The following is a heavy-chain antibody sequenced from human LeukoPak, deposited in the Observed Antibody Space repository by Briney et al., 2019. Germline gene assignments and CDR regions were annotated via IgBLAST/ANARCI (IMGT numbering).Heavy chain of an antibody. V-gene: IGHV4-59*01. D-gene: IGHD3-10*01. Sequence: PSETLSLTCTVSGDSINGYFWSWIRQPPGKGLEWSGYIYYSASTNYNPSLKGRLAISVDPSKNQVSLRLSSVTPADTAVYYCARGFLGAPSFDYWGQGILVSVSS. CDR2: IYYSAST. CDR3: ARGFLGAPSFDY. J-gene: IGHJ4*02. CDR1: GDSINGYF.